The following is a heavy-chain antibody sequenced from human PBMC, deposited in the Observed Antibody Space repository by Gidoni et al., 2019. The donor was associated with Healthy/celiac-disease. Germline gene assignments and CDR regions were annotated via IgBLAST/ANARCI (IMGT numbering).Heavy chain of an antibody. CDR2: IIPIFGTA. CDR3: ASMQLGYCSGGSCYSVDY. CDR1: GGTFSSYA. V-gene: IGHV1-69*06. J-gene: IGHJ4*02. D-gene: IGHD2-15*01. Sequence: QVQLVQSGAEVKKPGSSVKVSCKASGGTFSSYAISWVRQAPGQGLEWMGGIIPIFGTANYAQKFQGRVTITADKSTSTAYMELSSLRSEDTAVYYCASMQLGYCSGGSCYSVDYWGQGTLVTVSS.